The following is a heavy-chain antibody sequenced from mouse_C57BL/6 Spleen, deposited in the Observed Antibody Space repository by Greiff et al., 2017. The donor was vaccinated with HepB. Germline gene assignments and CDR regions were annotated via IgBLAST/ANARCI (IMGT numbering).Heavy chain of an antibody. CDR3: ADGAGTGYFDY. D-gene: IGHD4-1*01. CDR2: IHPNSGST. Sequence: QVQLKESGAELVKPGASVKLSCKASGYTFTSYWMHWVKQRPGQGLEWIGMIHPNSGSTNYNEKFKSKATLTVDKSSSTAYMQLSSLTSEDSAVYYCADGAGTGYFDYWGQGTTLTVSS. CDR1: GYTFTSYW. V-gene: IGHV1-64*01. J-gene: IGHJ2*01.